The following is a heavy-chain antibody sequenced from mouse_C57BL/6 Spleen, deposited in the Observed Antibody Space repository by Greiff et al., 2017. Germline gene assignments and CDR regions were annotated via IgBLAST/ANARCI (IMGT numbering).Heavy chain of an antibody. Sequence: VQLQQSGPELVKPGASVKISCKASGYAFSSSWLNWVKQRPGKGLEWIGRIYPGDGDTNYNGKFNGKATLTAEKPGRTAYMQHRSLTSENSAVYFCARSPDGYFDYWGQGTTLTVSS. CDR1: GYAFSSSW. J-gene: IGHJ2*01. D-gene: IGHD2-3*01. CDR2: IYPGDGDT. V-gene: IGHV1-82*01. CDR3: ARSPDGYFDY.